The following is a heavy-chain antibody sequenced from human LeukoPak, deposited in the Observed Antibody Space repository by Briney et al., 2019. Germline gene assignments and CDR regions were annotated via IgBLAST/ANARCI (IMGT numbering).Heavy chain of an antibody. V-gene: IGHV4-34*01. Sequence: SETLSLTCAVYGGSFSGYYWSWIRQPPGKGLEWIGEINHSGSTNYNPSLKSRVTISVDTSKNQFSLKLSSVTAADTAVYYCASFVGATTLFDYWGQGTLVTVSS. CDR1: GGSFSGYY. D-gene: IGHD1-26*01. CDR3: ASFVGATTLFDY. CDR2: INHSGST. J-gene: IGHJ4*02.